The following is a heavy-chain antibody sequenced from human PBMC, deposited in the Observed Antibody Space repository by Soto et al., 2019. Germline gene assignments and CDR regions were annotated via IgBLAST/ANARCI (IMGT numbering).Heavy chain of an antibody. CDR1: EFTFISYD. J-gene: IGHJ5*02. Sequence: PGGSLRLSGAASEFTFISYDRNWVRQATGKGLEWVSAIGTAGDTYYPGSVKGRFTISRENAKNSLYLQMNSLRAGDTAVYYCASGPGGSIAARTVVSWFDPWGQGTLVTVSS. V-gene: IGHV3-13*01. CDR3: ASGPGGSIAARTVVSWFDP. CDR2: IGTAGDT. D-gene: IGHD6-6*01.